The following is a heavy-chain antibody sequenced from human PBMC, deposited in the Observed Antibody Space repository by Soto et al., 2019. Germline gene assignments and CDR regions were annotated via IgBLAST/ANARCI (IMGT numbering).Heavy chain of an antibody. D-gene: IGHD3-3*01. CDR2: IYYSGST. CDR1: GGSSSSRSYY. CDR3: ATATRITIFGVVPNPYYYYGMDV. J-gene: IGHJ6*02. Sequence: SETLSLTCTVSGGSSSSRSYYWGWIRQPPGKGLEWIGSIYYSGSTYYNPSLKSRVTISVDTSKNQFSLKLSSVTAADTAVYYCATATRITIFGVVPNPYYYYGMDVWGQGTTVTVSS. V-gene: IGHV4-39*01.